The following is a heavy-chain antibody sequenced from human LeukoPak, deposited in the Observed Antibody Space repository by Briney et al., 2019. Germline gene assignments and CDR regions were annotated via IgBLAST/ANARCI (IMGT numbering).Heavy chain of an antibody. CDR1: GGTFSSYA. V-gene: IGHV1-69*05. Sequence: GSSVKVSCKASGGTFSSYAMSWVRQAPGQGLEWMGRIIPIFGTANYAQKFQGRVTITTDESASTAYMELSSLRSEDTAVYYCAKGRYYFDYWGQGTLVTVSS. CDR2: IIPIFGTA. CDR3: AKGRYYFDY. J-gene: IGHJ4*02.